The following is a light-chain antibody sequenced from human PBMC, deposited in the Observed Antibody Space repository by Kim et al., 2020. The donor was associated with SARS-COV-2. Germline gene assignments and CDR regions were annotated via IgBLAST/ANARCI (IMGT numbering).Light chain of an antibody. CDR2: DAS. CDR1: QSVSSY. V-gene: IGKV3-11*01. J-gene: IGKJ4*01. CDR3: QQRSNWLT. Sequence: LSLSPGERATLPCRASQSVSSYLAWYQQKPGQAPRLLIYDASNRATGIPARFSGSGSGTDFTLTISSLEPEDFAVYYCQQRSNWLTFGGGTKVEI.